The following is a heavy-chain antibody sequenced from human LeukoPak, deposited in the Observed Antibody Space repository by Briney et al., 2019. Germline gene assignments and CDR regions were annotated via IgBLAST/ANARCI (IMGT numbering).Heavy chain of an antibody. Sequence: SVKVSCKASGGTFSSYAISWVRQALGQGLEWMGGIIPIFGTANYAQKFQGRVTITTDESTSTAYMELSSLRSEDTAVYYCASRGYSGFWFDPWGQGTLVTVSS. D-gene: IGHD5-12*01. CDR3: ASRGYSGFWFDP. CDR1: GGTFSSYA. V-gene: IGHV1-69*05. CDR2: IIPIFGTA. J-gene: IGHJ5*02.